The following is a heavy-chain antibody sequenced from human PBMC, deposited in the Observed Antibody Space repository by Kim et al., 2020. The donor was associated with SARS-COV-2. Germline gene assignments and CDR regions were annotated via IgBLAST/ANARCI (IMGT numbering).Heavy chain of an antibody. V-gene: IGHV3-30*04. CDR2: ISYDGSNK. CDR3: ARAPAAGYDFDYFDY. J-gene: IGHJ4*01. D-gene: IGHD5-12*01. CDR1: GFTFTNYA. Sequence: GGSLRLSCAASGFTFTNYAMHWVRQAPGKGLEWVAVISYDGSNKYYADSVKGRFTISRDNSKNTLYLQMHSLRADDTAVYYCARAPAAGYDFDYFDYWG.